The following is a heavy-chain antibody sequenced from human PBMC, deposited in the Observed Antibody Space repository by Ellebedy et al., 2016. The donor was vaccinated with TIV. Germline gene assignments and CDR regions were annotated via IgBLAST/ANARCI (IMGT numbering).Heavy chain of an antibody. V-gene: IGHV3-7*01. J-gene: IGHJ4*02. CDR1: GFTFSSYS. D-gene: IGHD4-11*01. CDR2: MKQDGSEK. CDR3: ATHLYSNPPFFDY. Sequence: GGSLRLSCAASGFTFSSYSMSWVRQAPGKGLEWVAKMKQDGSEKYYVDSVKGRFTISRDNAKNSLYLQMNSLRAEDTAVYYCATHLYSNPPFFDYWGQGTLVTVSS.